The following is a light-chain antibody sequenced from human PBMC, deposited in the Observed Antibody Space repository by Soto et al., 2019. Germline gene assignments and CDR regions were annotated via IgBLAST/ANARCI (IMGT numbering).Light chain of an antibody. J-gene: IGLJ2*01. V-gene: IGLV2-14*01. Sequence: QSALTQPASVSGSPGQSITISCTGTSSDVGGYNYVSWYQQHPGKAPKLMIYEVSNRPSGVSNRFSGSKSGNTASLTISGPQAEDEADYYSSSYTSSSTLVVFGGGTKLTVL. CDR2: EVS. CDR1: SSDVGGYNY. CDR3: SSYTSSSTLVV.